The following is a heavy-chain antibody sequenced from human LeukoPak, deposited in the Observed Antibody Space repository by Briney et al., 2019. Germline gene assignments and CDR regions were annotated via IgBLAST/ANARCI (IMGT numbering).Heavy chain of an antibody. CDR1: GYTFTSYG. J-gene: IGHJ6*03. CDR2: INPNSGGT. CDR3: ARGAARPPEAYYMDV. D-gene: IGHD6-6*01. Sequence: ASVKVSCKASGYTFTSYGISWVRQAPGQGLEWMGWINPNSGGTNYAQKFQGRVTMTRDTSISTAYMELSRLRSDDTAVYYCARGAARPPEAYYMDVWGKGTTVTVSS. V-gene: IGHV1-2*02.